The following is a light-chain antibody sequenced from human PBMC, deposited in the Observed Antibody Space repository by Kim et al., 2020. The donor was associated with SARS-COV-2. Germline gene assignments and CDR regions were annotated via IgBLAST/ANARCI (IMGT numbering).Light chain of an antibody. V-gene: IGLV6-57*03. CDR2: EDN. CDR1: SGRIASNY. Sequence: GKTVTTSCTRSSGRIASNYVQWYQQRPGRAPTTVIYEDNQRPSGFPDRFSGSIDSSSNSASLTISGLKTEDEADYYCQSYDSSNVVFGGGTQLTVL. CDR3: QSYDSSNVV. J-gene: IGLJ2*01.